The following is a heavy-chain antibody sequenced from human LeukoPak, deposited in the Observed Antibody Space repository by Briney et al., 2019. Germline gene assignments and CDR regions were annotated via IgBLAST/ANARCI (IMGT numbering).Heavy chain of an antibody. CDR1: VFTFSSYG. Sequence: GGSLRLSCAASVFTFSSYGRHWVRQAPGKGLEGGAFIRYDGSNKYYADSVKGRFTISRDNSKNTLYLRMNSLRAEDTAVYYCAKDLRATAIAAAGTSFDPWGQGTLVTVSS. J-gene: IGHJ5*02. CDR2: IRYDGSNK. V-gene: IGHV3-30*02. CDR3: AKDLRATAIAAAGTSFDP. D-gene: IGHD6-13*01.